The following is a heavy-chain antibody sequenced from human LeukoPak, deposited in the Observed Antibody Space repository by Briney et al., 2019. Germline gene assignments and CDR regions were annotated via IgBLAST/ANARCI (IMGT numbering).Heavy chain of an antibody. J-gene: IGHJ6*02. V-gene: IGHV4-39*07. Sequence: SETLSLTCTVSGGSISGSSYYWGWIRQPPGKGLEWIGNIYSSGSTYYNPSLKSRVTMSVDTSKNQFSLKLSSVTAADTAMYYCARDKLVGYYYGMDVWGQGTTVTVSS. CDR1: GGSISGSSYY. D-gene: IGHD2-2*01. CDR3: ARDKLVGYYYGMDV. CDR2: IYSSGST.